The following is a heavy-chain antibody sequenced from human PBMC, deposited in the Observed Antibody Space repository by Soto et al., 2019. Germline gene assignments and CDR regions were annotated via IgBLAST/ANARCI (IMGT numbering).Heavy chain of an antibody. CDR2: IIPTFGTA. CDR1: GGTFSSYA. V-gene: IGHV1-69*06. J-gene: IGHJ4*03. D-gene: IGHD2-21*01. Sequence: QVQLVQSGAEVKKPGSSVKVSCKASGGTFSSYAISWVRQAPGQGLEWMGGIIPTFGTANYAQKFQGRVTINADKSTSTAYVEVRGLRSEDRAVYYCVRGFDSLPVSGDFSFWGQGTLVTVSS. CDR3: VRGFDSLPVSGDFSF.